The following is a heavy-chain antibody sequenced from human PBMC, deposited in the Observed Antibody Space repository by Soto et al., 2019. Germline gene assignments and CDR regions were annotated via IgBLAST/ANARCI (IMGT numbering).Heavy chain of an antibody. Sequence: GGSLRLSCAASGFTFSSYAMHWVRQAPGKGLEWVAVISYDGSNKYYADSVKGRFTISRDNSKNTLYLQMNSLRAEDTAVYYCARDPRRIAAAGTGLDYWGQGTLVTVSS. V-gene: IGHV3-30-3*01. CDR1: GFTFSSYA. CDR3: ARDPRRIAAAGTGLDY. J-gene: IGHJ4*02. CDR2: ISYDGSNK. D-gene: IGHD6-13*01.